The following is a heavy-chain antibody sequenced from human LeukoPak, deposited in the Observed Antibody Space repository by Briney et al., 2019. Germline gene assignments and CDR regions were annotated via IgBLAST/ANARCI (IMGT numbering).Heavy chain of an antibody. CDR1: GYTFTGYY. J-gene: IGHJ4*02. D-gene: IGHD3-10*01. Sequence: GASVKVSCKASGYTFTGYYMHWVRQAPGQGLEWMGWINPNSGGTNYAQKFQGRVTMTRDTSISTAYMELSSLRSEDTAVYYCARDRGSGSRNYFDYWGQGTLVTVSS. CDR2: INPNSGGT. V-gene: IGHV1-2*02. CDR3: ARDRGSGSRNYFDY.